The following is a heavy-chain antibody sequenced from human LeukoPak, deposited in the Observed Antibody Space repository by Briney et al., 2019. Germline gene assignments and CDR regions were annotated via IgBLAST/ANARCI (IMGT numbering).Heavy chain of an antibody. CDR3: ASIPPPKNSGSYYG. D-gene: IGHD3-10*01. CDR2: ISSSGSTI. Sequence: GGSLRLSCAASGFTFSSHEMNWVRQAPGKGLEWVSYISSSGSTIYYADSVKGRFTISRDNAKNSLYLQMNSLRAEDTAVYYCASIPPPKNSGSYYGWGQGTLVTVSS. CDR1: GFTFSSHE. J-gene: IGHJ4*02. V-gene: IGHV3-48*03.